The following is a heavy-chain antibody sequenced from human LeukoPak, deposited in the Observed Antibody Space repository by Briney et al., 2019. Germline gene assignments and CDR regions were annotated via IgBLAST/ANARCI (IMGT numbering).Heavy chain of an antibody. D-gene: IGHD1-1*01. CDR1: GGTFSSYA. CDR2: IIPIFGTA. CDR3: ARVYRTSPTQSPNWFDP. Sequence: ASVKVSCKASGGTFSSYAISWVRQAPGQGLEWMGGIIPIFGTANYAQKFQGRVTITTDESTSTAYMELSSLRSEDTAVYYCARVYRTSPTQSPNWFDPWGQGTLVTVSS. V-gene: IGHV1-69*05. J-gene: IGHJ5*02.